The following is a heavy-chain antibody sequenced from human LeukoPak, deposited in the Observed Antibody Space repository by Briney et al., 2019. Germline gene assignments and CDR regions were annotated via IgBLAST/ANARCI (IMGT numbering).Heavy chain of an antibody. CDR1: GFTFSDYY. V-gene: IGHV3-11*01. CDR2: ISSSGSTI. CDR3: ARGMLVGGLWFGELLQTEYYFDY. J-gene: IGHJ4*02. D-gene: IGHD3-10*01. Sequence: GGSLRLPCAASGFTFSDYYMSWIRQAPGKGLEWVSYISSSGSTIYYADSVKGRFTISRDNAKNSLYLQMNSLRAEDTAVYYCARGMLVGGLWFGELLQTEYYFDYWGQGTLVTVSS.